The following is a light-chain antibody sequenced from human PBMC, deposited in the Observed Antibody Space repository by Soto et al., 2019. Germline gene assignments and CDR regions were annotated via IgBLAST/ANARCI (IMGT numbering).Light chain of an antibody. CDR1: QTLSGSF. V-gene: IGKV3-20*01. CDR2: GAS. J-gene: IGKJ2*01. CDR3: QQYGNSPRT. Sequence: EIVLTQSPGTLSLSPGERATLSCRASQTLSGSFLAWYQQKPGQAPRLLIYGASSRVTGIPDRFSGSGSGTDFTLTISRLEPEDFAVYYCQQYGNSPRTFGQGTKLEIK.